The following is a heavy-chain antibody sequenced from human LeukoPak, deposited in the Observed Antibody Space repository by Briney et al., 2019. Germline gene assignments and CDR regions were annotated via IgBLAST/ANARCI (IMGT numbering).Heavy chain of an antibody. D-gene: IGHD2-21*02. V-gene: IGHV3-21*01. CDR3: ARAAYCGGDCYPYYYGMDV. Sequence: PGGALRLSCAASGFTFSSHSMNWVRQAPGKGLEWASSISSSSSYIYYADSVKGRFTLSRDNAKNSLYLQMNSLRAEDTAVYYCARAAYCGGDCYPYYYGMDVWGQGTTVTVSS. J-gene: IGHJ6*02. CDR2: ISSSSSYI. CDR1: GFTFSSHS.